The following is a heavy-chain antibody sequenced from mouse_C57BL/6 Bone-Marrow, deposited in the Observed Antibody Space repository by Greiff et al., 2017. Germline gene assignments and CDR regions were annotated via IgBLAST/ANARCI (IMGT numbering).Heavy chain of an antibody. CDR3: TPYYYGSIYGYFDV. Sequence: EVQLKESGAELVRPGASVKLSCTASGFNIKDDYMHWVKQRPEQGLEWIGWIDPENGDTEYASKFQGKATITADTSSNTAYLQLSSLTSEDTAVYYCTPYYYGSIYGYFDVWGTGTTVTVSS. CDR2: IDPENGDT. CDR1: GFNIKDDY. J-gene: IGHJ1*03. V-gene: IGHV14-4*01. D-gene: IGHD1-1*01.